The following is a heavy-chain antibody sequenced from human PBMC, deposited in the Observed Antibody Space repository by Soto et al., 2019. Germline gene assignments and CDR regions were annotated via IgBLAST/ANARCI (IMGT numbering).Heavy chain of an antibody. CDR1: GFTFTSYG. D-gene: IGHD6-19*01. V-gene: IGHV3-30*03. Sequence: QVQLVESGGGVVQPGRSLRLSCAASGFTFTSYGMHWVRQAPGKGLEWVAVMSYDGSNKYYADSVKGRFTISRDTSKNTLYLQMNSLRAEDTAVYYCEKQWLDYFDYWGQGTLVTVSS. J-gene: IGHJ4*02. CDR3: EKQWLDYFDY. CDR2: MSYDGSNK.